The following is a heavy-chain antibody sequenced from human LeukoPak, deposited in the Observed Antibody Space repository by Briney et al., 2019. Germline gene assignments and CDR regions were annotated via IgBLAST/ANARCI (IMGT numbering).Heavy chain of an antibody. J-gene: IGHJ4*02. V-gene: IGHV3-49*04. Sequence: GGSLRLSCTASGFTFGDYAMSWVRQAPGKGLEWVGFIRSKAYGGTTEYAASVKGRFTISRDDSKSIAYLQMNSLKTEDTAVYYCLGDSHYCSGGSCYLDPYYFDYWGQGTLVTVSS. CDR1: GFTFGDYA. D-gene: IGHD2-15*01. CDR2: IRSKAYGGTT. CDR3: LGDSHYCSGGSCYLDPYYFDY.